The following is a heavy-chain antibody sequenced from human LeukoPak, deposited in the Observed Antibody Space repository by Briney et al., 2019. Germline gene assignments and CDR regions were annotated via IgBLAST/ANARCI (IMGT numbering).Heavy chain of an antibody. J-gene: IGHJ6*03. CDR2: IYHSGST. CDR1: GYSISSGYY. CDR3: ARGTVTGTYYYYMDV. V-gene: IGHV4-38-2*01. Sequence: SETLSLTCAVSGYSISSGYYWGWIRQPPGKGLEWIGSIYHSGSTYYNPSLKSRVTISVDTSKNQFSLKLSSVTAADTAVYYCARGTVTGTYYYYMDVWGKGTTVTVSS. D-gene: IGHD6-19*01.